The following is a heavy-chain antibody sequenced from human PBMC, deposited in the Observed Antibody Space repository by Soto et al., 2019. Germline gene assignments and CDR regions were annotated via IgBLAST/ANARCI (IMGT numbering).Heavy chain of an antibody. CDR2: INPNSGDT. V-gene: IGHV1-2*02. D-gene: IGHD1-1*01. CDR3: AREPATAKPEGVDF. Sequence: ASVKVSCKASGYTFSDYYIHWVRQAPGQGLEWMGWINPNSGDTKYAPKFQGGVTMTRDTSITTAYMELSRLRSGDTAVYYCAREPATAKPEGVDFWGQGTLVTVSS. CDR1: GYTFSDYY. J-gene: IGHJ4*02.